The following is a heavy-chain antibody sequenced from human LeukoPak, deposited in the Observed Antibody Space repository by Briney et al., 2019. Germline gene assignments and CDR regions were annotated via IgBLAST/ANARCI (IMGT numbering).Heavy chain of an antibody. CDR2: IGSDGITT. CDR1: GFTFSNYW. V-gene: IGHV3-74*01. Sequence: GESLRISCAASGFTFSNYWMHWVRPAPGKGLVWVSRIGSDGITTYYADSVKGRFTVSRDDAKSSLFLRMNSLRAEDTAVYYCTRGDYFDYWGQGTLVTVSS. CDR3: TRGDYFDY. J-gene: IGHJ4*02.